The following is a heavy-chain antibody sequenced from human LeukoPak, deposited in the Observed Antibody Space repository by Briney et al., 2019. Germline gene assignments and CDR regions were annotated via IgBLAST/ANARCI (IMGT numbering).Heavy chain of an antibody. D-gene: IGHD3-9*01. Sequence: ASVKVSCKASGYTFTSYYMHWVRQAPGQGLEWMGIINPSGGSTSYAQKFQGRVTMTRDTSTSTVYMELSSLGSEDTAVYYCARDGLVRYFDWLLASWGQGTLVTVSS. CDR1: GYTFTSYY. CDR2: INPSGGST. V-gene: IGHV1-46*01. J-gene: IGHJ4*02. CDR3: ARDGLVRYFDWLLAS.